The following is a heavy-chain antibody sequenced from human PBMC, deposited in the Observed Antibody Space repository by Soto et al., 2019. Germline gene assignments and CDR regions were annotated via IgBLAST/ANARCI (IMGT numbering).Heavy chain of an antibody. J-gene: IGHJ6*02. Sequence: PWPSLLLAGAISGDGVSGNSAALNWIRQSPSRGLEWLGRTYYRSKWYNDYAVAVKSRITINPDTSTNQFSLQLNSVTPEDTAVYYCARLRWNPGYGMDVGGQGTTVTVSS. CDR3: ARLRWNPGYGMDV. D-gene: IGHD4-17*01. CDR2: TYYRSKWYN. CDR1: GDGVSGNSAA. V-gene: IGHV6-1*01.